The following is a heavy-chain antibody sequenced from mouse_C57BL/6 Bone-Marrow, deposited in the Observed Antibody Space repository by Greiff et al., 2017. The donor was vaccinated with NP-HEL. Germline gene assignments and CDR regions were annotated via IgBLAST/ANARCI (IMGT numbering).Heavy chain of an antibody. CDR2: ISDGGSYT. CDR1: GFTFSSYA. CDR3: ARVPPPSGYFDY. D-gene: IGHD5-1*01. V-gene: IGHV5-4*03. Sequence: EVKLVESGGGLVKPGGSLKLSCAASGFTFSSYAMSWVRQTPEKRLEWVATISDGGSYTYYPDNVKGRFTISRDNAKNNLYLQMSHLKSEDTAMYYCARVPPPSGYFDYWGQGTTLTVSS. J-gene: IGHJ2*01.